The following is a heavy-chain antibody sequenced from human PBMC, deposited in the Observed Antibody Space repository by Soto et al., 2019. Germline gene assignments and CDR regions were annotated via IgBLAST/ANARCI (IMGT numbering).Heavy chain of an antibody. J-gene: IGHJ4*02. CDR3: ARIGFLGEGDF. CDR2: ISGEGTVT. CDR1: GFSFSTW. Sequence: PGGSMRLSCATSGFSFSTWIHWVRQAPGEGLVWVSRISGEGTVTDYAESVKGRFTVSRDIAKSTVFLQMNSLRVEDTAVYYCARIGFLGEGDFWGQGNLVTVSS. D-gene: IGHD3-16*01. V-gene: IGHV3-74*01.